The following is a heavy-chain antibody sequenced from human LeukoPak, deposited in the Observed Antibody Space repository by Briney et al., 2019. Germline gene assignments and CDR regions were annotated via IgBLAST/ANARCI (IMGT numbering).Heavy chain of an antibody. Sequence: TGGSLRLSCAASGFTVSSNYMSWVRQAPGKGLDLVSIIYSDGSTYYADSVKGRFTISRDNSKNTVYLQMNSLRAEETAVYYCARVWVTTASDWFDPWGQGTRVTVSS. D-gene: IGHD4-17*01. CDR1: GFTVSSNY. CDR3: ARVWVTTASDWFDP. CDR2: IYSDGST. V-gene: IGHV3-66*01. J-gene: IGHJ5*02.